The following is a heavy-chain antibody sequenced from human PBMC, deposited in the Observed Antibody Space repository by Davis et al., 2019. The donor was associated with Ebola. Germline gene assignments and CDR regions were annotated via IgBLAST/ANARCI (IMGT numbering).Heavy chain of an antibody. V-gene: IGHV3-30-3*01. D-gene: IGHD1-26*01. Sequence: SCKASGGTFSSYAMHWVRQAPGKGLEWVAVISYDGSNKYYADSVKGRFTISRDNSKNTLYLQMNSLRAEDTAVYYCARDGVTHSGSYTLYYYYGMDVWGQGTTVTVSS. J-gene: IGHJ6*02. CDR1: GGTFSSYA. CDR2: ISYDGSNK. CDR3: ARDGVTHSGSYTLYYYYGMDV.